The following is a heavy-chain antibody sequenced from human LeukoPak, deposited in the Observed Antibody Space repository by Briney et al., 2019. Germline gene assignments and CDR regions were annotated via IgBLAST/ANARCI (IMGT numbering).Heavy chain of an antibody. J-gene: IGHJ4*02. Sequence: ASVKVSCKASGYTFTNYYIHWVRQARGQGLEWMGIIKLGGSTTPYTQKIQYTQKVQDRVTMTWDTSTSTACMDLSSRRSEDAAVYYFAREIPESYYSDYWGQGTLGTVSS. CDR2: IKLGGSTT. CDR1: GYTFTNYY. V-gene: IGHV1-46*01. CDR3: AREIPESYYSDY. D-gene: IGHD1-14*01.